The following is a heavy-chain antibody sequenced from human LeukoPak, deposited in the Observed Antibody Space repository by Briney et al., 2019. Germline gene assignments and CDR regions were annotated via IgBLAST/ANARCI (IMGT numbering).Heavy chain of an antibody. CDR2: VKTSAGDT. Sequence: GGSLRLSCAASGFMFSNYAMSWVRQAPGRGLEWVSAVKTSAGDTYYADSVRGRFTISRDNSKSTVYLHMNNLRAEDSALYYCAKGQMATILGFDSWGQGALVTVSS. V-gene: IGHV3-23*01. D-gene: IGHD5-24*01. CDR3: AKGQMATILGFDS. J-gene: IGHJ4*02. CDR1: GFMFSNYA.